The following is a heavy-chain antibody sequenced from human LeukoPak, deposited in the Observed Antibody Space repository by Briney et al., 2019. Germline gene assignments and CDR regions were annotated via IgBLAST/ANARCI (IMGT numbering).Heavy chain of an antibody. CDR2: IYYSGST. Sequence: PSETLSLTCTVSGCSISSSGYYWGWIRQPPGKGLEWIGSIYYSGSTYYNPSLKSRVTISVDTSKNQFSLKLSSVTAADTAVYYCARRGFLEWLPPFDYWGQGTLVTVSS. D-gene: IGHD3-3*01. J-gene: IGHJ4*02. CDR3: ARRGFLEWLPPFDY. CDR1: GCSISSSGYY. V-gene: IGHV4-39*01.